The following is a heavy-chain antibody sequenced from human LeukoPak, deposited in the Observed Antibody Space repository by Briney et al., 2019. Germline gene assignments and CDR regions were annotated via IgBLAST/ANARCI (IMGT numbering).Heavy chain of an antibody. CDR2: ISSGGTYI. Sequence: GGSLRLSCRASGFTLSTYSMNWVRRAPGKGLEWVSSISSGGTYIYYADSVKGRFTISRDNAKNSLYLQMNSLRAEDTAVYYCAGGYCSGDSCYPDYWDQGTLVTVSS. V-gene: IGHV3-21*06. J-gene: IGHJ4*02. CDR3: AGGYCSGDSCYPDY. D-gene: IGHD2-15*01. CDR1: GFTLSTYS.